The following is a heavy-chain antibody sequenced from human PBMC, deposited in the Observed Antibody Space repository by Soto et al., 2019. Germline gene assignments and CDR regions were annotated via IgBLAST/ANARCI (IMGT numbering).Heavy chain of an antibody. J-gene: IGHJ4*02. D-gene: IGHD6-19*01. V-gene: IGHV4-59*01. Sequence: ASETLSLTCTVSGGSISSYYWSWIRQPPGKGLEWIGYIYYSGSTNYNPSLKSRVTISVDTSKNQFSLKLSSVTAADTAVYYCARGDYSSGWYYFDYWGQGTLVTVSS. CDR1: GGSISSYY. CDR3: ARGDYSSGWYYFDY. CDR2: IYYSGST.